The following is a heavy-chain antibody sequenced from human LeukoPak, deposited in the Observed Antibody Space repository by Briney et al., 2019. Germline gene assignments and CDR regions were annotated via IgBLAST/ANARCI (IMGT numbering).Heavy chain of an antibody. D-gene: IGHD5-24*01. CDR2: INHSGST. Sequence: SETLSLTCAVYGGSFSGYYWSWIRQPPGKGLEWIGEINHSGSTNYNPSLKSRVTISVDTSKNQFSLKLSSVTAADTAVYYCASNRDGYNSRYYYYYMDVWGKGTTVTISS. J-gene: IGHJ6*03. CDR1: GGSFSGYY. CDR3: ASNRDGYNSRYYYYYMDV. V-gene: IGHV4-34*01.